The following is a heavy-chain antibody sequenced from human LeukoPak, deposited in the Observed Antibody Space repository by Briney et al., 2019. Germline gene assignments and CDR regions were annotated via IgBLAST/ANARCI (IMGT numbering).Heavy chain of an antibody. D-gene: IGHD6-19*01. V-gene: IGHV1-2*02. J-gene: IGHJ1*01. Sequence: GASVKVSCKASGYTFTGYYMHWVRQAPGQGLEWMGWINPNSGGTNYAQKFQGRVTMTRDMSTSTVYMELSSLRSEDTAVYYCAREQWLVLNSSYAEYFQHWGQGTLVTVSS. CDR1: GYTFTGYY. CDR3: AREQWLVLNSSYAEYFQH. CDR2: INPNSGGT.